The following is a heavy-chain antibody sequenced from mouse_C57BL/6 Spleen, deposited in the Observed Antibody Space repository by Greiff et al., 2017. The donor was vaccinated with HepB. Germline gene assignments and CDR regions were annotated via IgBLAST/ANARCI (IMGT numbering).Heavy chain of an antibody. Sequence: QVQLQQSGPELVKPGASVKISCKASGYAFSSSWMNWVKQRPGKGLEWIGRIYPGDGDTNYNGKFKGKATLTADKSSSTAYMQLSSLTSEDSAVYCCARGANWAFDYWGQGTTLTVSS. CDR1: GYAFSSSW. CDR3: ARGANWAFDY. D-gene: IGHD4-1*01. V-gene: IGHV1-82*01. CDR2: IYPGDGDT. J-gene: IGHJ2*01.